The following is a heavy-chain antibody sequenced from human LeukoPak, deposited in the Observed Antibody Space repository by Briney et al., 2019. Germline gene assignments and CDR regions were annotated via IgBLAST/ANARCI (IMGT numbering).Heavy chain of an antibody. CDR1: GFVFSDFY. D-gene: IGHD5/OR15-5a*01. CDR2: ISPDGSYT. Sequence: PGGSLRLPCAGSGFVFSDFYINWIRHSPGKGLEWLAYISPDGSYTTYGDSVKGRFVISRDNAKNSVSLQMNSLRVEDTAVYFCASDQVSGVFDYWGQGARVTVS. V-gene: IGHV3-11*05. J-gene: IGHJ4*02. CDR3: ASDQVSGVFDY.